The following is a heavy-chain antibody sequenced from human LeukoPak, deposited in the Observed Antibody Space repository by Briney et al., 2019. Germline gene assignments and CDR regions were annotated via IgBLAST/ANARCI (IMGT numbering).Heavy chain of an antibody. CDR3: AICGGDCYSVDY. Sequence: PGGSLRLSCAASGFTFSSYAMNWVRQAPGKGLEWVSYISTRSTVIYYADSVKGRFTISRDNAKNSLYLQMNSLRAEDTALYYCAICGGDCYSVDYWGQGTLVTVSS. D-gene: IGHD2-21*01. V-gene: IGHV3-48*01. J-gene: IGHJ4*02. CDR1: GFTFSSYA. CDR2: ISTRSTVI.